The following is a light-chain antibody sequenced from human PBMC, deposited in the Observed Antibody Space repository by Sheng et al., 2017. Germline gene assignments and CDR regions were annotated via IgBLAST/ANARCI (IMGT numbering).Light chain of an antibody. J-gene: IGKJ2*03. V-gene: IGKV3-20*01. CDR3: QQYGRSLYS. Sequence: EIVLTQSPGTLSLSPGERATLSCRASQSVTSNYLAWYQQKPGQAPRLVIYGASNRATGIPDRFSGSGSGTDFTLSISRLEPEDFAVYYCQQYGRSLYSFGQGT. CDR1: QSVTSNY. CDR2: GAS.